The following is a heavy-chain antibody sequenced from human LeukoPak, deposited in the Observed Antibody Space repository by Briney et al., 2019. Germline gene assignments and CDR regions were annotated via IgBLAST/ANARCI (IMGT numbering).Heavy chain of an antibody. J-gene: IGHJ4*02. V-gene: IGHV3-74*01. CDR2: INTDGSST. Sequence: PGGSLRLSCAASGFTFSSYWMHWVRQAPGKGLVWVSRINTDGSSTSYADSVKGRFTISRDNARNSLYMEMNDLIAEDTAFYYCARGENGSFDHWGQGTLVIVSS. CDR1: GFTFSSYW. D-gene: IGHD3-10*01. CDR3: ARGENGSFDH.